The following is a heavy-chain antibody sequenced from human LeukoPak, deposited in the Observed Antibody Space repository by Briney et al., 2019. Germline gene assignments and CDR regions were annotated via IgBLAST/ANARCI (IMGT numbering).Heavy chain of an antibody. CDR3: AIHEEWELLTDDAFDI. CDR2: INPNSGGT. J-gene: IGHJ3*02. V-gene: IGHV1-2*02. D-gene: IGHD1-26*01. Sequence: ASVKVSCKASGYTFTGYYMHWVRQAPGQGLEWMGWINPNSGGTNYAQKFQGRVTMTRDMSISTAYMELSRLRSDDTAVYYCAIHEEWELLTDDAFDIWGQGTMVTVSS. CDR1: GYTFTGYY.